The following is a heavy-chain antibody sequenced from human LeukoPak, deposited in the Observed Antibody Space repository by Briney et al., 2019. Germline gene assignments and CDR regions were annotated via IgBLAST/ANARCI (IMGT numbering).Heavy chain of an antibody. Sequence: NPSETLSLTCTVSGGSISSGDYYWSWIRQPPGKGLEWIGYIYYSGSTYYNPSLKSRVTISVDTSKNQFSLKLSSVTAADTAVYYCARLQRITMNAFDIWGQGTMVTVSS. CDR3: ARLQRITMNAFDI. J-gene: IGHJ3*02. CDR2: IYYSGST. D-gene: IGHD3-22*01. V-gene: IGHV4-30-4*01. CDR1: GGSISSGDYY.